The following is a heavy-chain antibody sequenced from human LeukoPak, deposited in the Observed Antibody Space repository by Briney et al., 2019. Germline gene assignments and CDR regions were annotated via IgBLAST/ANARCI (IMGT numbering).Heavy chain of an antibody. CDR3: AGDCSGGSCYSDP. CDR1: GYTFTSYA. CDR2: INTNTGNP. D-gene: IGHD2-15*01. Sequence: ASVKVSCTASGYTFTSYATNWVRQAPGQGLEWMGWINTNTGNPTYAQGFTGRFVFSLDTSVSTAYLQISSLRAEDTAVYYCAGDCSGGSCYSDPWGQGTLVTVSS. J-gene: IGHJ5*02. V-gene: IGHV7-4-1*02.